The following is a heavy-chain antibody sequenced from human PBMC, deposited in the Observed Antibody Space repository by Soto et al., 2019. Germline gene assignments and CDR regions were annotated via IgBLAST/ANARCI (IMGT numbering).Heavy chain of an antibody. J-gene: IGHJ5*02. CDR3: ARSDCTSTSCYVVWFDP. V-gene: IGHV3-21*01. CDR2: ISSSSSYI. CDR1: GFSFSNYG. D-gene: IGHD2-2*01. Sequence: EVQLVESGGGLVKPGGSLRLSCAASGFSFSNYGMNWVRQAPGKGLEWVSSISSSSSYISYADSVKGRFTISRDNAKNSVYLQMNMLRAEDTAVYYCARSDCTSTSCYVVWFDPWGQGTLVTVSS.